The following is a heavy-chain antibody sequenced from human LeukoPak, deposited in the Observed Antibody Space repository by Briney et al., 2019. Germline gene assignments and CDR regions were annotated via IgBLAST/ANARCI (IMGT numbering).Heavy chain of an antibody. D-gene: IGHD5-12*01. Sequence: GASVKVSCKAPGGSSNNYAISWVRQAPGHGLEWMGRLIPFSGTSDYAHKFQARVTITMDESTAYMELSSLRPEDTAVYYCARIEDSTHGLLDYWGQGTLVTVSS. CDR2: LIPFSGTS. CDR3: ARIEDSTHGLLDY. V-gene: IGHV1-69*05. J-gene: IGHJ4*02. CDR1: GGSSNNYA.